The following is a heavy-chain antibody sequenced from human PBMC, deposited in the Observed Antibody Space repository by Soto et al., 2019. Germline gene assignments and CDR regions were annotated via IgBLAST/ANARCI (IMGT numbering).Heavy chain of an antibody. D-gene: IGHD4-17*01. CDR1: GFTFSSYA. CDR3: ARDDYGRNSIHAFDI. Sequence: QVQLVESGGGVVQPGRSLRLSCAASGFTFSSYAMHWVRQAPGKGLEWVAVISYDGSNKYYADSVKGRFTISRDNSKNTLYLQMNGLRAEDTAVYYCARDDYGRNSIHAFDIWGQGTMVTVSS. V-gene: IGHV3-30-3*01. J-gene: IGHJ3*02. CDR2: ISYDGSNK.